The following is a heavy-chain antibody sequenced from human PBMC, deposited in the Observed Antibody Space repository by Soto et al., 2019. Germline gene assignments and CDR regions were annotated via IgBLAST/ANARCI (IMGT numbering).Heavy chain of an antibody. CDR3: ARDTVTTLFGFDY. D-gene: IGHD4-17*01. V-gene: IGHV1-18*01. J-gene: IGHJ4*02. CDR1: VYSVSGYR. CDR2: ISAYNGNT. Sequence: VKVSCKSAVYSVSGYRSGWVRQSPGQGLEWMGWISAYNGNTNYAQKLQGRVTMTTETSTSTAYMELRSLRSDDTAVYYCARDTVTTLFGFDYWGKGPLVTASS.